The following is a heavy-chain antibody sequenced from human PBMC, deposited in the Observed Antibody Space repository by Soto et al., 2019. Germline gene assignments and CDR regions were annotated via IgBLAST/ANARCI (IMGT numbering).Heavy chain of an antibody. CDR3: ARQQRKHQIAAADSDRYYYYGMDV. CDR1: GYTFTSYY. D-gene: IGHD6-13*01. Sequence: ASVEVSCKASGYTFTSYYMHWVRQAPGQGLEWMGIINPSGGSTSYAQKFQGRVTMTRDTSTSTVYMELSSLRSEDTAVYYCARQQRKHQIAAADSDRYYYYGMDVWGQGTTVTVSS. V-gene: IGHV1-46*03. CDR2: INPSGGST. J-gene: IGHJ6*02.